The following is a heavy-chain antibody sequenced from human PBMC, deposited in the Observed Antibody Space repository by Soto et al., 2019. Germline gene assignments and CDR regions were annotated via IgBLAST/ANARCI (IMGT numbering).Heavy chain of an antibody. J-gene: IGHJ4*02. CDR1: GGSISSYY. CDR3: ARELPNSSIHS. Sequence: PSETLSLTCTVSGGSISSYYWSWIRQPPGKGLEWIGYIYYSGSTNYNPSLKSRVTISVDTSKNQFSLKLSPVPAADTAVYYCARELPNSSIHSWGQGTLVTVSP. CDR2: IYYSGST. D-gene: IGHD6-19*01. V-gene: IGHV4-59*01.